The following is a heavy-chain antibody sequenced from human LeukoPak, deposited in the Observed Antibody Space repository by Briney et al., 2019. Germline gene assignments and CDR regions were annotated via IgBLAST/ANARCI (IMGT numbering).Heavy chain of an antibody. J-gene: IGHJ6*03. V-gene: IGHV3-53*01. CDR3: ASQRYSSSWYGRWYNYYYYYMDV. Sequence: GGSLRLSCAASGFTVSSNYMSWVRQAPGKGLEWVSVIYSGGSTYYADPVKGRFTISRDNSKNTLYLQMNSLRAEDTAVYYCASQRYSSSWYGRWYNYYYYYMDVWSKGTTVTVSS. CDR1: GFTVSSNY. CDR2: IYSGGST. D-gene: IGHD6-13*01.